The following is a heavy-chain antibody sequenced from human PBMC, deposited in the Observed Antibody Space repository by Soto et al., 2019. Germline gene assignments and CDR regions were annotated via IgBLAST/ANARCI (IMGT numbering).Heavy chain of an antibody. CDR3: AKGEGYSYGLRGAFDI. D-gene: IGHD5-18*01. J-gene: IGHJ3*02. CDR1: GFTFSSYG. V-gene: IGHV3-30*18. Sequence: QVQLVESGGGVVQPGRSLRLSCAASGFTFSSYGMHWVRQAPGKGLEWVAVISYDGSNKYYADSVKGRFTISRDNSKNTLYLQMNSLRAEDTAVNYCAKGEGYSYGLRGAFDIWGQGTMVTVSS. CDR2: ISYDGSNK.